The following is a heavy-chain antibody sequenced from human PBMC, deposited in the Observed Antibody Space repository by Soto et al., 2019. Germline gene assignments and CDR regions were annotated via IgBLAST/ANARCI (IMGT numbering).Heavy chain of an antibody. CDR2: IYYSGST. CDR3: ARVGLLGNFDY. J-gene: IGHJ4*02. CDR1: GGSISSGGYY. Sequence: TLSLTCTVSGGSISSGGYYWSWIRQHPGKGLEWIGYIYYSGSTYYNPSLKSRVTISVDTSKNQFSLKLSSVTAADTAVYYCARVGLLGNFDYWGQGTLVTVLL. V-gene: IGHV4-31*03.